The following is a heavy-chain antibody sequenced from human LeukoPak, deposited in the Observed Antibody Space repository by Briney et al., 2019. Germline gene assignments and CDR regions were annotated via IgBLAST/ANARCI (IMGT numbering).Heavy chain of an antibody. J-gene: IGHJ5*02. CDR2: ISVYNGNT. Sequence: GASVKVSCKASGYTFTSYGISWVRQAPGQGLEWMGWISVYNGNTNYAQKLQGRVTMTTDTSTSTAYMELRSLRSDDTAVYYCARPKGDSSSWDNWFDPWGQGTLVTVSS. CDR1: GYTFTSYG. CDR3: ARPKGDSSSWDNWFDP. V-gene: IGHV1-18*01. D-gene: IGHD6-13*01.